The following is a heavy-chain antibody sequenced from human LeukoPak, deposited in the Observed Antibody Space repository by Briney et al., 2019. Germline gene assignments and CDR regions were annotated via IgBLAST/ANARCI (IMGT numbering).Heavy chain of an antibody. D-gene: IGHD6-13*01. CDR2: IYYSGST. V-gene: IGHV4-39*07. CDR3: ARVISSSWYFDY. Sequence: SETLSLTCTVSGGSISSSSYYWGWIRQPPGKGLEWIGSIYYSGSTYYNPSLKSRVTISVDTSKNQFSLRLTSVTAADTAVYYCARVISSSWYFDYWGQGILVTVSS. CDR1: GGSISSSSYY. J-gene: IGHJ4*02.